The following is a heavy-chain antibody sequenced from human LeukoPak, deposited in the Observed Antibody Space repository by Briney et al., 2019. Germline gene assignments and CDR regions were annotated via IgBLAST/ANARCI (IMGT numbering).Heavy chain of an antibody. J-gene: IGHJ5*02. CDR3: ARGARVDATAGGWFHT. CDR1: GYTFTGYY. D-gene: IGHD2-15*01. Sequence: ASVKVSCKASGYTFTGYYMHWVRQAPGQGLEWMGWINPDSGGTRSAQKFQGRVTMTRDTSIGTAYMELSRLRSDETVVYYCARGARVDATAGGWFHTWGQGTLVTVTS. CDR2: INPDSGGT. V-gene: IGHV1-2*02.